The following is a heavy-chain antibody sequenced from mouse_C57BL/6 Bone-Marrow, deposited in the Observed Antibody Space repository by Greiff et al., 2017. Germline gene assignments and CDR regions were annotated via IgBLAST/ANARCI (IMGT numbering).Heavy chain of an antibody. CDR2: IRNKANGYTT. Sequence: EVQGVESGGGWVQPGGSLSLSWAASGFTFTDYYMSWVRQPPGKALEWLGFIRNKANGYTTEYSSSVKSRFTISRDNSQSILYLQMNALRAEDSATFYCARYRGWLLPFDYWGQGTTLTVSS. J-gene: IGHJ2*01. D-gene: IGHD2-3*01. CDR3: ARYRGWLLPFDY. V-gene: IGHV7-3*01. CDR1: GFTFTDYY.